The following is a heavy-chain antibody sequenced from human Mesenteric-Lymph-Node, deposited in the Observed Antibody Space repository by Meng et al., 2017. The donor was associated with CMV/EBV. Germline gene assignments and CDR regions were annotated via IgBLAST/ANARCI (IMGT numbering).Heavy chain of an antibody. Sequence: GGSLRLSCAASGFTFSSYAMSWVRQAPGKGLEWVSSISSSSSYIYYADSVKGRFTISRDNAKNSLYLQMNSLRAEDTAVYYCARTRYNWNYYDYYGMDVWGQGTTVTVSS. CDR2: ISSSSSYI. CDR1: GFTFSSYA. J-gene: IGHJ6*02. V-gene: IGHV3-21*01. D-gene: IGHD1-20*01. CDR3: ARTRYNWNYYDYYGMDV.